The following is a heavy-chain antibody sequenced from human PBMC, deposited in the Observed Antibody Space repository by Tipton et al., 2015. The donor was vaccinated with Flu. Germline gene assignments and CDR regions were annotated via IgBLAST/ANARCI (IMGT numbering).Heavy chain of an antibody. CDR3: APRLTGDAFDI. CDR2: IYYSGST. CDR1: GGSISSSSYY. J-gene: IGHJ3*02. Sequence: TLSLTCTVSGGSISSSSYYWGWIRQPPGQGLEWIGSIYYSGSTYYNPSLKSRVTISVDTSKNQFSLKLSSVTAADTAVYYCAPRLTGDAFDIRGQGTMVTVSS. D-gene: IGHD7-27*01. V-gene: IGHV4-39*07.